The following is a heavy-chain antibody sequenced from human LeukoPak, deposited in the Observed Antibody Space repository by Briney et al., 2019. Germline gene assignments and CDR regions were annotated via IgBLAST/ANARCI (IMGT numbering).Heavy chain of an antibody. CDR2: IKSKSADGTT. J-gene: IGHJ4*02. V-gene: IGHV3-15*07. D-gene: IGHD1-26*01. CDR1: GFTFSQAW. CDR3: SGARGDY. Sequence: EGSLRLSCEASGFTFSQAWMNWVRQAPGQGLEWVGRIKSKSADGTTVYSARVRDRFFISRDDSKNTTYLQMNRLTTEDTGVYFCSGARGDYWGQGVLVTVSA.